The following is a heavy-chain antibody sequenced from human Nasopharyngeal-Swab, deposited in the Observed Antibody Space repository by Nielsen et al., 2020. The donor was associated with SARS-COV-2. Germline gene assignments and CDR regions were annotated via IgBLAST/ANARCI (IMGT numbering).Heavy chain of an antibody. CDR3: ARALLDYGDSGAEER. J-gene: IGHJ4*02. CDR1: GGSFTSYY. D-gene: IGHD4-17*01. Sequence: SETLSLTCVVYGGSFTSYYWGWIRQLPGKGLEWIAEINHSGSTHYNPSLKSRVTISLDTSKNQFSLNLNSVTAADTAVYYCARALLDYGDSGAEERWGQGALVTVSS. CDR2: INHSGST. V-gene: IGHV4-34*01.